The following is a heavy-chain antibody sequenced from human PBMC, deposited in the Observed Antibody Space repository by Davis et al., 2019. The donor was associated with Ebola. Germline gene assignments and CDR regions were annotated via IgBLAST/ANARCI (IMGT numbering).Heavy chain of an antibody. V-gene: IGHV5-51*01. CDR2: IYPGDSDT. CDR3: ARHPAAADNHWFDP. D-gene: IGHD6-13*01. Sequence: GESLKISCKTSGYSFTTYWIGWVRQMPGKGLEWMGLIYPGDSDTRYNPSFQGHVTLSVDKPISTAYLQWSSLEASDTAIYYCARHPAAADNHWFDPWGQGTLVTVSS. CDR1: GYSFTTYW. J-gene: IGHJ5*02.